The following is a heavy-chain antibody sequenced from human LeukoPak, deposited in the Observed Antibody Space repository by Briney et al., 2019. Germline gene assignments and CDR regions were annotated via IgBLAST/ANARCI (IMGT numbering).Heavy chain of an antibody. CDR3: ARDRYCSSTNCYRDFDY. D-gene: IGHD2-2*01. V-gene: IGHV3-48*03. CDR1: GFTFSSYE. CDR2: ISSSGSTI. J-gene: IGHJ4*02. Sequence: RGSLRLSCAASGFTFSSYEMNWVRQAPGKGLEWVSYISSSGSTIYYADSVKGRFTISRDNAKNSLYLQMNSLRAEDTAVYYCARDRYCSSTNCYRDFDYWGQGTLVTVSS.